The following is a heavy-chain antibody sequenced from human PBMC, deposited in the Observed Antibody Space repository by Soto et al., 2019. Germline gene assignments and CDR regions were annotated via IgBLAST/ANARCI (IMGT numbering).Heavy chain of an antibody. CDR3: AKYYYDRGGSPLAFDY. CDR1: GFIFENFA. Sequence: PGGSLRLSCAASGFIFENFALSWVRQAPGKGLEWVSAISGSGGTTHYADSVKGRVTISRDNSKDTVFLQMNSLRAEDTAVYSCAKYYYDRGGSPLAFDYWGQGTLVTVSS. J-gene: IGHJ4*02. V-gene: IGHV3-23*01. CDR2: ISGSGGTT. D-gene: IGHD3-16*01.